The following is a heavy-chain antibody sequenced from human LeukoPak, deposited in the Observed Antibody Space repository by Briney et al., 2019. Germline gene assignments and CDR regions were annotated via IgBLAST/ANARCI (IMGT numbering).Heavy chain of an antibody. CDR3: AIDTGYLDY. J-gene: IGHJ4*02. CDR1: GFTFSSYA. V-gene: IGHV3-23*01. Sequence: GGSLRLSCAASGFTFSSYAMSWVRQAPGKGLELVSAISSSGGSTYYADSVKGRFTSSRDKSKNTLYLQINSLRAEDTAVYYCAIDTGYLDYWGQGTLVTVSS. D-gene: IGHD2-8*02. CDR2: ISSSGGST.